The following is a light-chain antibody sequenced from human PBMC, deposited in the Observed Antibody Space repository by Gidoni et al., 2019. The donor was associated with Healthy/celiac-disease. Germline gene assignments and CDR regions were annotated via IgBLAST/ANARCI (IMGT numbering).Light chain of an antibody. CDR3: QQYGSSPRT. J-gene: IGKJ4*01. CDR2: GAS. CDR1: QSVSSSY. V-gene: IGKV3-20*01. Sequence: SLFAQSPGTLSLSPGERATLSCRASQSVSSSYLAWYQQKPGQAPRLLIYGASSRATGIPDRFSGSGSGTDFTLTISRLEPEDFAVYYCQQYGSSPRTFGGGTKVEIK.